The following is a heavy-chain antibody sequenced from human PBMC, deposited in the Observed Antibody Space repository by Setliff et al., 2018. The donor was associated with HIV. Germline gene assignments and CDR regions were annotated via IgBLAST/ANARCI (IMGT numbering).Heavy chain of an antibody. CDR1: IGSISSGDYY. D-gene: IGHD6-19*01. CDR3: AKDIPGPAINSGRIKNWFDP. J-gene: IGHJ5*02. Sequence: SETLSLTCSLSIGSISSGDYYWGWIRQPPGKGLEWVGSIYHSGTTYYNPSLTSRVTISVDTSKNQSSLKLSSVTAADTAVYYCAKDIPGPAINSGRIKNWFDPWGEGTLVTVSS. CDR2: IYHSGTT. V-gene: IGHV4-39*07.